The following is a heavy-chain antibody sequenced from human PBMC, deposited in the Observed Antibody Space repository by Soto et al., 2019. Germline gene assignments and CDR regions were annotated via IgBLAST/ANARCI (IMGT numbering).Heavy chain of an antibody. CDR2: IKEDGSEK. CDR1: GFTFSSYW. V-gene: IGHV3-7*05. D-gene: IGHD3-10*01. J-gene: IGHJ4*02. Sequence: EVQLVESGGGLVRPGGSLRLSCAASGFTFSSYWMSWVRQAPGKGLEWVANIKEDGSEKYYVDSVKGRFTISRDNAKNSLYLQMNSLRAEDTAVYYCARGRFGDLTSYYFDYWGQGTLVTVSS. CDR3: ARGRFGDLTSYYFDY.